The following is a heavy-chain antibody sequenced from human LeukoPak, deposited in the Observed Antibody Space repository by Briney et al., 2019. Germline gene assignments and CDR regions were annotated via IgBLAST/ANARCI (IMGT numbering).Heavy chain of an antibody. CDR1: GGTFSSYA. CDR3: ARAHAPHWSYSSSSGSGYIDDY. D-gene: IGHD6-13*01. Sequence: SVKVSCKASGGTFSSYAISWVRQAPGQGLEWMGGIIPIFGTANYAQKFQGRVTITADKSTSTAYMELSSLRSEDTAVYYCARAHAPHWSYSSSSGSGYIDDYWGQGTLVTVSS. J-gene: IGHJ4*02. CDR2: IIPIFGTA. V-gene: IGHV1-69*06.